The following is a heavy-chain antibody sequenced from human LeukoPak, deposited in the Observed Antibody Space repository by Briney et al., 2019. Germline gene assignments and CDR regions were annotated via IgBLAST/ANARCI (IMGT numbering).Heavy chain of an antibody. CDR1: GFTFSSYS. Sequence: GGSLRLSCAASGFTFSSYSMNWVRQAPGKGLEWVSYISSSGSTIYYADSVKGRFTTSRDNAKNSLYLQMNSLRAEDTAVYYCARAPGRAEYYFDYWGQGTLVTVSS. V-gene: IGHV3-48*04. CDR3: ARAPGRAEYYFDY. CDR2: ISSSGSTI. J-gene: IGHJ4*02. D-gene: IGHD1-26*01.